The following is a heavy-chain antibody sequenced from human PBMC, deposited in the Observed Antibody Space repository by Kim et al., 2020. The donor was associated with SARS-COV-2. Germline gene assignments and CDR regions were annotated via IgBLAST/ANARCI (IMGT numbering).Heavy chain of an antibody. V-gene: IGHV7-4-1*02. CDR1: GYTFTSYA. CDR3: ATDCTNGVCYTEGGYYFDY. Sequence: ASVKVSCKASGYTFTSYAMNWVRQAPGQGLEWMGWINTNTGNPTYAQGFTGRFVFSLDTSVSTAYLQISSLKAEDTAVYYCATDCTNGVCYTEGGYYFDYWGQVTLVTVSS. CDR2: INTNTGNP. J-gene: IGHJ4*02. D-gene: IGHD2-8*01.